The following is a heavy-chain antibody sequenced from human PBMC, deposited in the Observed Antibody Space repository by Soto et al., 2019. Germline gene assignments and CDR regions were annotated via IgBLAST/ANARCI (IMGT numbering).Heavy chain of an antibody. CDR1: GRSIGSSSFY. Sequence: LSATLSLTCTLSGRSIGSSSFYWGWIRQAPGKELEWIGSIYYSGSTYYSPSLQSWVTISADTSKNQFSLKLSSVTAADTAVYYCARRERAAGTDWWFDPWGQGTLVTVS. CDR2: IYYSGST. J-gene: IGHJ5*02. V-gene: IGHV4-39*01. D-gene: IGHD6-13*01. CDR3: ARRERAAGTDWWFDP.